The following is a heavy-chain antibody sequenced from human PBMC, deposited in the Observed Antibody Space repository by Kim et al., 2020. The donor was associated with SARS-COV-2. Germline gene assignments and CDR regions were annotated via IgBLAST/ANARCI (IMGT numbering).Heavy chain of an antibody. CDR1: GGSISSGGYY. Sequence: SETLSLTCTVSGGSISSGGYYWTWIRQHPGQGLEWIGYIYYSGTTYYNPSLESRVTISVDTSENQFSLKLSSVTAADTAVYYCARRSVYGVDDYWGQGT. CDR2: IYYSGTT. D-gene: IGHD3-10*02. J-gene: IGHJ4*02. CDR3: ARRSVYGVDDY. V-gene: IGHV4-31*03.